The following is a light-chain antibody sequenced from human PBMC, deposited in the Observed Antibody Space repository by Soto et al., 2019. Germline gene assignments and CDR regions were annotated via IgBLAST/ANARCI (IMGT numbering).Light chain of an antibody. J-gene: IGKJ5*01. V-gene: IGKV1-5*01. CDR3: QQYNPYST. Sequence: DIQLTQSPSTLSAAVGDSVTITCRASQNIRNLLAWYQQKPGKAPKPLIYDASTLKTGVPSRFSGSGSGSEFNFTITGLQPDDFATYFCQQYNPYSTFGQGTRLDIK. CDR1: QNIRNL. CDR2: DAS.